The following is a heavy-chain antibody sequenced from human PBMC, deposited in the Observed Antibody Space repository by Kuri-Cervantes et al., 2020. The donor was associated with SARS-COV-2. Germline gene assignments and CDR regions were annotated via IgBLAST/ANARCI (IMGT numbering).Heavy chain of an antibody. Sequence: GGSLRLSCTGSGFTFGDYAMSWFRQAPGKGLEWVSAISGSGGSTYYADSVKGRFTISRDNSKNTLYLQMNSLRAEDTAVYYCAKDDYSGSYNFDYWGQGTLVTVSS. CDR1: GFTFGDYA. CDR3: AKDDYSGSYNFDY. J-gene: IGHJ4*02. V-gene: IGHV3-23*01. CDR2: ISGSGGST. D-gene: IGHD1-26*01.